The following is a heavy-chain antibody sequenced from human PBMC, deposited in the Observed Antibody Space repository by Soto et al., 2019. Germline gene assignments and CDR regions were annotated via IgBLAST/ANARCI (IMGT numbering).Heavy chain of an antibody. Sequence: GGSLRLSCTASGFTFGDYAMSWVRQAPGKGLEWVGFIRSKAYGGTKEYAASVKGRFTISRDDSKSIAYLQMNSLKTEDTAVYYCTLSSSSSLDYWGQGTLVTVSS. CDR3: TLSSSSSLDY. J-gene: IGHJ4*02. CDR1: GFTFGDYA. V-gene: IGHV3-49*04. CDR2: IRSKAYGGTK. D-gene: IGHD6-6*01.